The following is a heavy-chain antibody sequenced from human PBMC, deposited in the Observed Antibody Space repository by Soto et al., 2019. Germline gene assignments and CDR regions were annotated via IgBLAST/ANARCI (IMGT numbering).Heavy chain of an antibody. CDR1: GYTFTGYY. D-gene: IGHD2-21*02. J-gene: IGHJ5*02. CDR2: INPNSGGT. CDR3: ASSGSLGVTAPRNNWFDP. Sequence: ASVKVSCKASGYTFTGYYMHWVRQAPGQGLEWMGWINPNSGGTNYAQKFQGRVTMTRDTSISTAYMELSRLRSDDTAVYYCASSGSLGVTAPRNNWFDPWGQGTLVTVSS. V-gene: IGHV1-2*02.